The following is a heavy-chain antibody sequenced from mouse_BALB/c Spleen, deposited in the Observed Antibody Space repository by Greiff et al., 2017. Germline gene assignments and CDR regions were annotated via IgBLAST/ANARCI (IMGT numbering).Heavy chain of an antibody. D-gene: IGHD2-14*01. J-gene: IGHJ3*01. CDR1: GYTFTDYW. CDR3: ARNYYRSWFAD. Sequence: QVQLQQPGAELVMPGASVKMSCKASGYTFTDYWMHWVKQRPGQGLEWIGAIDTSDSYTSYNQKFKGKATLTVDESSSTAYMQLSSLTSEDSAVYYCARNYYRSWFADWGQGTLVTVSA. V-gene: IGHV1-69*01. CDR2: IDTSDSYT.